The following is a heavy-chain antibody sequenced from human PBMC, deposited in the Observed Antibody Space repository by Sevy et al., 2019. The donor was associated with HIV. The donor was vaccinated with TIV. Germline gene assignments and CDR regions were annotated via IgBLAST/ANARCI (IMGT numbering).Heavy chain of an antibody. CDR2: ISGSTSVI. CDR3: ARGPSWSDYYFDY. CDR1: GFTFNNYE. V-gene: IGHV3-48*03. D-gene: IGHD3-3*01. J-gene: IGHJ4*02. Sequence: GGSLRLSCAASGFTFNNYEMNWVRQAPGKGLEWVSYISGSTSVIYYADSVKGRFTISTDNAKNSLSLQMNSLRADDTAVYYCARGPSWSDYYFDYWGQGALVTVSS.